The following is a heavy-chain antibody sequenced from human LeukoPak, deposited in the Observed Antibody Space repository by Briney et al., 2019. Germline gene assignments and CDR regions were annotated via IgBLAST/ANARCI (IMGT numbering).Heavy chain of an antibody. J-gene: IGHJ3*02. CDR1: GGSISSGGYY. V-gene: IGHV4-30-2*01. D-gene: IGHD6-6*01. CDR2: IYHSGST. CDR3: ARDWAARPRPGAFDI. Sequence: SETLSLTCTVSGGSISSGGYYWSWIRQPPGKGLEWIGYIYHSGSTYYNPSLKSRVTISVDRSKNQFSLKLSSVTAADTAVYYCARDWAARPRPGAFDIWGQGTMVTVSS.